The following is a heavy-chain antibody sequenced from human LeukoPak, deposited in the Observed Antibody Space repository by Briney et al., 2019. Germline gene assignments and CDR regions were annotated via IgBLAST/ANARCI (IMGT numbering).Heavy chain of an antibody. CDR1: GFTFSSYS. J-gene: IGHJ4*02. D-gene: IGHD5-12*01. CDR3: AKAASGYEDY. CDR2: ISSSSNYI. Sequence: PGGSLRLSCAASGFTFSSYSMNWVRQTPRKGLEWVSSISSSSNYIYYADSVKGRFTISRDNAKNSLYLQMNSLRAEDTAVYYCAKAASGYEDYWGQGTLVTVSS. V-gene: IGHV3-21*04.